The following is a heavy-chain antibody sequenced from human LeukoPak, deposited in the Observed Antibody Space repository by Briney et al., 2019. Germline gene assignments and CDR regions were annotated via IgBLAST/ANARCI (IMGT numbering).Heavy chain of an antibody. Sequence: SVKVSCKASGGTFSSYAISWVRQAPGQGLEWMGRIIPIFGTANYAQKFQGRVTITADESTSTAYMELSSLRSEDTTVYYCARGDLVPALNYYYYMDVWGKGTTVTVSS. V-gene: IGHV1-69*13. CDR1: GGTFSSYA. D-gene: IGHD2-2*01. J-gene: IGHJ6*03. CDR2: IIPIFGTA. CDR3: ARGDLVPALNYYYYMDV.